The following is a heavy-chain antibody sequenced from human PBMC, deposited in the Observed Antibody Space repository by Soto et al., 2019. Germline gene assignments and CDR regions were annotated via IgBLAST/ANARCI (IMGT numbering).Heavy chain of an antibody. CDR3: AKGRYFDTSGGCANY. CDR1: GFIFDNYA. V-gene: IGHV3-23*01. CDR2: ISGSGHAT. J-gene: IGHJ4*02. D-gene: IGHD3-22*01. Sequence: EVKLLESGGGLVPPGASARLSCITPGFIFDNYAMSWVRQSPGRGLEWVAAISGSGHATFYTQSVQGRFIISRDKSKKTLFLQMNNLRAEDTAVYYCAKGRYFDTSGGCANYWGLGTLVSVSA.